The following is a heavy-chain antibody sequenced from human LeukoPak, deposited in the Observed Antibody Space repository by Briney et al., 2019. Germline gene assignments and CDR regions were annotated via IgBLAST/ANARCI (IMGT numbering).Heavy chain of an antibody. J-gene: IGHJ4*02. V-gene: IGHV3-23*01. CDR2: ITGSGGST. Sequence: GGSLRLSCAASGFTFSSYAMSWVRQAPGKGLEWVSSITGSGGSTYYADSVKGRFTISRDNSKNTLYLQMDSLRAEDTAVYYCAKDRTYYDSSVYSDYWGQGTLVTVSS. D-gene: IGHD3-22*01. CDR1: GFTFSSYA. CDR3: AKDRTYYDSSVYSDY.